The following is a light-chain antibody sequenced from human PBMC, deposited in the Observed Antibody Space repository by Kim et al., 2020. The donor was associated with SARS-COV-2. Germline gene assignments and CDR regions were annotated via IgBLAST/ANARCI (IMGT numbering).Light chain of an antibody. Sequence: SYELTQPPSVSVSPGQTASITCSGDKLGDNYACWYQLKPGQSPVLVIYQDSKRPSGNPERFSGSNSGNTATLTISGTQAMDEADYYCQAWDSSTGVFGGGTQLTVL. CDR2: QDS. CDR3: QAWDSSTGV. J-gene: IGLJ2*01. CDR1: KLGDNY. V-gene: IGLV3-1*01.